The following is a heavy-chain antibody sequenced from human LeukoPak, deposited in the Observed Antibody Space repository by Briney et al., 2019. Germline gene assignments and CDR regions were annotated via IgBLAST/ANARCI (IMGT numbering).Heavy chain of an antibody. CDR2: INHSGST. CDR1: GGSFSGYY. Sequence: NPSGTLSLTCAVYGGSFSGYYWSWIRQPPGKGLEWIGEINHSGSTNYNPSLKSRVTISVDTSKNQFSLKLSSVTAADTAVYYCARTYGYYYYYMDVWGKGTTVTISS. CDR3: ARTYGYYYYYMDV. J-gene: IGHJ6*03. D-gene: IGHD4-17*01. V-gene: IGHV4-34*01.